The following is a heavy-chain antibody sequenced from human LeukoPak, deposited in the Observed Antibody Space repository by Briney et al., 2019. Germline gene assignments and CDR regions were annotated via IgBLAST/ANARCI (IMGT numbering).Heavy chain of an antibody. V-gene: IGHV4-38-2*01. Sequence: PSETLSLTCAVSGYSINSGYYWGWIRQPPGKGLELIGSIYHSGSTYYNPSLKSRVTISVDTSKNQFSLKLSSVTAADTAVYYCASRPWGYFDYWGQGTLVTVSS. D-gene: IGHD3-16*01. CDR1: GYSINSGYY. CDR3: ASRPWGYFDY. J-gene: IGHJ4*02. CDR2: IYHSGST.